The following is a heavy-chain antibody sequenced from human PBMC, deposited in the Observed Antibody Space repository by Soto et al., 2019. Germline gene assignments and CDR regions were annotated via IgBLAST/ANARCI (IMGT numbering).Heavy chain of an antibody. Sequence: EVQLVESGGGLVQPGGSLRLSCAASGFTFISYDMHWVRQPPGKGLEWVSAIGPAGDTYYPGSVQGRFTFSRDNAKNSLYLQVNTLRAEDTAIYYCATGGWGSGWYEGGSTIDYWGQGTMVTVSS. CDR3: ATGGWGSGWYEGGSTIDY. D-gene: IGHD6-13*01. V-gene: IGHV3-13*01. CDR1: GFTFISYD. CDR2: IGPAGDT. J-gene: IGHJ4*02.